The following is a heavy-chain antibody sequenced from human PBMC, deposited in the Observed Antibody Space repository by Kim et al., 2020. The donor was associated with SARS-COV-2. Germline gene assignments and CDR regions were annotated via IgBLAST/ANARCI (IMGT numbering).Heavy chain of an antibody. CDR2: IYYSGST. CDR3: ARQSDSSGYRPLSH. Sequence: SETLSLTCTVSGGSISSSSYYWGWIRQPPGKGLEWIGSIYYSGSTYYNPSLKSRVTISVDTSQNQFSLKLSSVTAADTAVYYCARQSDSSGYRPLSHWGQGTLVTVSS. J-gene: IGHJ1*01. V-gene: IGHV4-39*01. CDR1: GGSISSSSYY. D-gene: IGHD6-19*01.